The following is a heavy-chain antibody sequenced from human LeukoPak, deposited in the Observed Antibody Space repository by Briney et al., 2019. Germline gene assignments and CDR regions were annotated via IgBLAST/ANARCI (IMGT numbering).Heavy chain of an antibody. CDR2: ISGSGDTT. D-gene: IGHD5-18*01. V-gene: IGHV3-23*01. Sequence: GGSLRLSCAVSGFTFSSYAMSWVRQAPRKGLEWVSVISGSGDTTYYAESVKGRFTISRDNSKNTLYVQMNSLRAEDTAVYYCAKFRLPSTVATAMIHSYFFDYWGQGTLVTVSS. J-gene: IGHJ4*02. CDR3: AKFRLPSTVATAMIHSYFFDY. CDR1: GFTFSSYA.